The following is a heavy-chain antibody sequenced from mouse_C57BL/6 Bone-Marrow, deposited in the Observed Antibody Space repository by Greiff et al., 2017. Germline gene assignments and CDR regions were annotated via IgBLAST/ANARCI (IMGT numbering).Heavy chain of an antibody. V-gene: IGHV1-15*01. J-gene: IGHJ4*01. Sequence: VQLQQSGAELVRPGASVTLSCKASGYTFTDYEMHWVKQTPVHGLEWIGAIYPETGGTAYNQKFKGKAILTADKSSSTAYMELRSLTSEDSAVYYCTQGAMDYWGQGTSVTVSS. CDR3: TQGAMDY. CDR1: GYTFTDYE. CDR2: IYPETGGT.